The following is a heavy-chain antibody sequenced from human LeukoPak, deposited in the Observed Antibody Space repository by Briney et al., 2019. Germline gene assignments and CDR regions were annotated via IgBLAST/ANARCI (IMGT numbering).Heavy chain of an antibody. J-gene: IGHJ4*02. Sequence: PSESLSLTCTVSGGSISSYYCSWIRQPPGKGLEWIGYIYYSGSTNYNPSLKSRLTLSVDTSKNQFSPKLRSVPPADPAVHVRATAAHSGSGYYGYWGQGTLVTVSS. V-gene: IGHV4-59*01. CDR2: IYYSGST. CDR1: GGSISSYY. D-gene: IGHD3-22*01. CDR3: ATAAHSGSGYYGY.